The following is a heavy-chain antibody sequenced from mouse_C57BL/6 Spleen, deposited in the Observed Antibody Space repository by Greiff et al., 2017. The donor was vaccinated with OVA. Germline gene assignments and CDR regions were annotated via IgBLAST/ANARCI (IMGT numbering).Heavy chain of an antibody. J-gene: IGHJ2*01. CDR1: GYTFTSYW. Sequence: QVQLQQPGAELVKPGASVTLSCKASGYTFTSYWMQWVKQRPGQGLEWIGEIDPSDSYTNYNQKFKGKATLTVDTSSSTAYMQLSSLTSEDSAVYYCARAIDYGSRGDYWGQGTTLTVSS. D-gene: IGHD1-1*01. V-gene: IGHV1-50*01. CDR2: IDPSDSYT. CDR3: ARAIDYGSRGDY.